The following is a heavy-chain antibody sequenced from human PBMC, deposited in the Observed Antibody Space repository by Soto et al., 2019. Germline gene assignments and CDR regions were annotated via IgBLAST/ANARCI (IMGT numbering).Heavy chain of an antibody. V-gene: IGHV3-23*01. CDR1: GFTFSSYA. Sequence: GGSLRLSCAASGFTFSSYAMSWVRQAPGKGLEWVSAISGSGGSTYYADSVKGRFTISRDNSKNTLYLQMNSLRAEDTAVYYCARDRVESGYPEYFQHWGQGTLVTVSS. D-gene: IGHD3-22*01. CDR2: ISGSGGST. CDR3: ARDRVESGYPEYFQH. J-gene: IGHJ1*01.